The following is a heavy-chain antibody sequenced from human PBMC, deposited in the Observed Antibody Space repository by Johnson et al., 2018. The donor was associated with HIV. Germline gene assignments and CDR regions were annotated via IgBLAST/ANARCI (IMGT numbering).Heavy chain of an antibody. CDR1: GFTFSSYA. Sequence: VQLVESGGGLVQPGGSLRLSCAVSGFTFSSYAMSWVRQAPGKGLEWVSAISGSGSTIYYADSVKGRFTISRDNAKNSLYLQMNSLRAEDTAVYYCARGFHRGGAFDIWGQGTMVTVSS. CDR2: ISGSGSTI. D-gene: IGHD1-14*01. V-gene: IGHV3-48*04. J-gene: IGHJ3*02. CDR3: ARGFHRGGAFDI.